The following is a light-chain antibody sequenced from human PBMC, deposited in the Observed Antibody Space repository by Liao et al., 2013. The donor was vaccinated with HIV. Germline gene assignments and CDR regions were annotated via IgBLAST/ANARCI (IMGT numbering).Light chain of an antibody. CDR3: QAWDSSTAWV. V-gene: IGLV3-1*01. CDR2: QDS. J-gene: IGLJ3*02. Sequence: SYELTQPPSVSVSPGQTATISCSGDKLGHKYVCWYQQRPGQSPVLVIYQDSKRPSGIPERFSGSNSGNTATLTISGTQAMDEADYYCQAWDSSTAWVFGGGTKLTVL. CDR1: KLGHKY.